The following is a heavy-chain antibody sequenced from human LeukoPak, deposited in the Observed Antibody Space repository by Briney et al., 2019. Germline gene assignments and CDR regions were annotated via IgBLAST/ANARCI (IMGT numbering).Heavy chain of an antibody. J-gene: IGHJ4*02. Sequence: ASVKVSCKASGYTFTDYYMHWVRQAPGQGLEWMGWINPNSGGTNYAQKFQGRVTMTRDTSISTAYMELSRLRSDDTAVYYCATPLNIAVAGSFFDYWGQGTLVTVSS. D-gene: IGHD6-19*01. CDR2: INPNSGGT. CDR3: ATPLNIAVAGSFFDY. CDR1: GYTFTDYY. V-gene: IGHV1-2*02.